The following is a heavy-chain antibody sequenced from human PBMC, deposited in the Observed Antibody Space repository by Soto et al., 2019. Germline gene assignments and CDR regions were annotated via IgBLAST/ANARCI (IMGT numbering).Heavy chain of an antibody. V-gene: IGHV1-69*02. Sequence: SVKVSCKASGGTFSSYPINWVRQAPGQGLEWLGKIIPIFGIANYAQKFQGRVTITRDTSASTAYMELSSLRSEDTAVYYCASSATTADYYYGMDVWGQGTTVTVSS. CDR2: IIPIFGIA. D-gene: IGHD1-26*01. CDR1: GGTFSSYP. J-gene: IGHJ6*02. CDR3: ASSATTADYYYGMDV.